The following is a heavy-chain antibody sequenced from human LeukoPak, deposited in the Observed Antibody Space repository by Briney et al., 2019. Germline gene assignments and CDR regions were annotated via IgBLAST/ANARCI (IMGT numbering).Heavy chain of an antibody. J-gene: IGHJ1*01. CDR2: IYSGGST. Sequence: GGSLRLSCAASGFTVSSNYMSWVRQAPGKGLEWVADIYSGGSTYYADSVKGRFPISRDNSKNTLYLQMNSLRAEDRAVYYCARVVYDSSGYYYEEYFQHWGQGTLVTVSS. CDR3: ARVVYDSSGYYYEEYFQH. CDR1: GFTVSSNY. V-gene: IGHV3-53*01. D-gene: IGHD3-22*01.